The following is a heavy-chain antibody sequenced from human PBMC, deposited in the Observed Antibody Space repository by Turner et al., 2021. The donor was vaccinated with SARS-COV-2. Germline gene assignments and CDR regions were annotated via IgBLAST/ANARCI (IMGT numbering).Heavy chain of an antibody. D-gene: IGHD3-22*01. V-gene: IGHV3-23*01. CDR2: ISGSGSYT. J-gene: IGHJ4*02. CDR3: AKTRDYYYDSSDYPDY. CDR1: GFNFIKYA. Sequence: EVQLLESVGGLVQLGGSLRLSCAASGFNFIKYAMAWFRQAPGKGLGWVSVISGSGSYTYYADSVKGRVTISRDNSKNTLYLQVNSLRAEDTAVYYCAKTRDYYYDSSDYPDYWGQGTLVTVSS.